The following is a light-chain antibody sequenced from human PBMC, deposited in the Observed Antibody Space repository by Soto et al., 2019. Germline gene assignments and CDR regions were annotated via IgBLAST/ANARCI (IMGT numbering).Light chain of an antibody. V-gene: IGLV2-23*01. CDR1: SSDVGRYDL. CDR2: EGL. J-gene: IGLJ1*01. Sequence: QSVLTQPASVSGSPGQSITISCTGTSSDVGRYDLVSWYQQHPGKAPKLMIYEGLKRPSGVSSLFSGSKSGNTASLTISGLQTDDEADYSCCSYAGNSTYVFGTGTKVTVL. CDR3: CSYAGNSTYV.